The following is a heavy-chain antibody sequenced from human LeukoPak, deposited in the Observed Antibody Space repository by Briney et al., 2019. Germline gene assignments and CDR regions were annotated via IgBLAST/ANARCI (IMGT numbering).Heavy chain of an antibody. CDR1: GVTFRNYV. CDR3: AREGYYGSGSPPSLYFDY. V-gene: IGHV3-30-3*01. Sequence: GGSLRLSCAASGVTFRNYVIHWVRQAPGKGLEWGAVTPSDLNVKLYADSVKGRFTISRDNSRSTLYLQMNSLRPEDTAIYYCAREGYYGSGSPPSLYFDYWGQGTLVTVSS. D-gene: IGHD3-10*01. CDR2: TPSDLNVK. J-gene: IGHJ4*02.